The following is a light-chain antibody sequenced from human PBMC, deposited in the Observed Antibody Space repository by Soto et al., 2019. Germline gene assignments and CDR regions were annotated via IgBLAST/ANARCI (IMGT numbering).Light chain of an antibody. CDR3: QQRSNWPST. CDR2: DAS. V-gene: IGKV3-11*01. Sequence: EIVWTQSPATLSLSPGNRATLSCRASESVSRYLAWYQQKPGQAPRLLIYDASNRATGIPARFSGSGSGTDYTLTITSLEPDDFAFYYGQQRSNWPSTFGGGTKVEIK. CDR1: ESVSRY. J-gene: IGKJ4*01.